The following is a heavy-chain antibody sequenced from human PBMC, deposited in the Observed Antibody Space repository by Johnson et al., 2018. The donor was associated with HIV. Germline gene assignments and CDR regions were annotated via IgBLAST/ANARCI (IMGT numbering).Heavy chain of an antibody. CDR3: ASPGATGRGDGAFDI. Sequence: QVQLVESGGGVVQPGRSLKLSCAASGFTFSSYGMHWVRQAPGKGLEWMALTYYEGINKYYADSVTGRFTIPIDNAKNALYLQMNSLRAEDTAVDSCASPGATGRGDGAFDIWGQGTMVTVSS. V-gene: IGHV3-33*03. CDR2: TYYEGINK. D-gene: IGHD5-24*01. J-gene: IGHJ3*02. CDR1: GFTFSSYG.